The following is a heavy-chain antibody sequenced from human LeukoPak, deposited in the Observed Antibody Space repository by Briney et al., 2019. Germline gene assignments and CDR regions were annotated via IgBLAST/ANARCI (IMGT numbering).Heavy chain of an antibody. D-gene: IGHD3-10*01. CDR2: VSGSGGST. Sequence: GGSLRLSCAASGFSFSSYAMNWVRQAPGKGLEWVSVVSGSGGSTFYADSVKGRFTISRDNSKNTLYLQMNSLRAEDTAVYYCASMVRGVAYYYYGMDVWGQGTTVTVSS. CDR3: ASMVRGVAYYYYGMDV. CDR1: GFSFSSYA. V-gene: IGHV3-23*01. J-gene: IGHJ6*02.